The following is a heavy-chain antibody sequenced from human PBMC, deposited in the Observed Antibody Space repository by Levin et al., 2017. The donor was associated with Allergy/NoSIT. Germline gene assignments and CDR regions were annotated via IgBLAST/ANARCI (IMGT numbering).Heavy chain of an antibody. D-gene: IGHD5-12*01. J-gene: IGHJ6*03. CDR1: GDPISRGFYY. V-gene: IGHV4-61*02. CDR2: IYVTGST. CDR3: ARDLVGFSGYKPYCYMDV. Sequence: SETLSLTCSVSGDPISRGFYYWSWIRQPAGEGLEWIGRIYVTGSTTYSPSLKSRVTISLDRSKDQVSLKINSVTAADTAVYYCARDLVGFSGYKPYCYMDVWGKGTTVTVSS.